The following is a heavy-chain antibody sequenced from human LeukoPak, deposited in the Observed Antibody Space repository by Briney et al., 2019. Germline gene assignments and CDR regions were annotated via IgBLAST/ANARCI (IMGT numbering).Heavy chain of an antibody. J-gene: IGHJ4*02. CDR3: ARDRDDYGGNRLDY. CDR2: IYSSGST. CDR1: GGSISSYY. Sequence: SETLSLTCTVSGGSISSYYWSWIRQPAGKGLEWIGRIYSSGSTNYNPSLKSRVTMSVDKSKNHFSLKLTSMTAADTAVYYCARDRDDYGGNRLDYWGQGTLVTVSS. D-gene: IGHD4-23*01. V-gene: IGHV4-4*07.